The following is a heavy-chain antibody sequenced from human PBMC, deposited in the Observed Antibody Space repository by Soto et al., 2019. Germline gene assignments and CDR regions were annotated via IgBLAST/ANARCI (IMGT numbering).Heavy chain of an antibody. Sequence: PGGSLRLSCGASGFTFINYAMSWVRQAPGKGLEWVSGIDDGGASTYYADSMKGRFTISRDNSKNTLYLQMNGLRVEDTAVYYCAKDVYRSATMPCFDIWGQGTLVTVSS. D-gene: IGHD2-2*01. J-gene: IGHJ5*02. CDR2: IDDGGAST. V-gene: IGHV3-23*01. CDR1: GFTFINYA. CDR3: AKDVYRSATMPCFDI.